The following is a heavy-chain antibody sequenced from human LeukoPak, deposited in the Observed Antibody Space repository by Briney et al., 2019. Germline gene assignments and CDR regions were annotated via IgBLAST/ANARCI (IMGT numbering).Heavy chain of an antibody. Sequence: PGASLRLSCAASAFTFSSYCMDWVRQAPGKGLEWLAVIWYDGSNKYYADSVKGRFTISRDNSKNTLYLQMNSLRAEDTAVYYCARAGWELAGSDYWGQGTLVTVSS. D-gene: IGHD1-26*01. J-gene: IGHJ4*02. CDR2: IWYDGSNK. CDR1: AFTFSSYC. V-gene: IGHV3-33*01. CDR3: ARAGWELAGSDY.